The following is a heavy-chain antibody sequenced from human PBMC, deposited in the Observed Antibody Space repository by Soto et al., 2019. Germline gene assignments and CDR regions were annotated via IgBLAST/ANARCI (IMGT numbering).Heavy chain of an antibody. Sequence: VKVSCKASGYTFTSYDIIWVRQATGQGPEWMGWINPNTGYTDYAQKFQDRVTMTGNTSITTAYMELSGLRSEDTAVYYCVRGRVMITFGVVIVIDYWGQGSPVTVSS. V-gene: IGHV1-8*01. D-gene: IGHD3-16*02. CDR1: GYTFTSYD. CDR2: INPNTGYT. J-gene: IGHJ4*02. CDR3: VRGRVMITFGVVIVIDY.